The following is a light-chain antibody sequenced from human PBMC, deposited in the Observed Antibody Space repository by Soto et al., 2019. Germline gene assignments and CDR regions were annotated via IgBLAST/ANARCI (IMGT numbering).Light chain of an antibody. Sequence: EIVLTQSPGTLSLSPGERATLSCRASQSVNNNYLAWYQQKPGQAPRLLIYVASRRATDIPDRFSGSGSGADFTLTISRLEPEDFAVYYCQQYGSSPPITFGQGTRLEIK. CDR3: QQYGSSPPIT. CDR2: VAS. J-gene: IGKJ5*01. CDR1: QSVNNNY. V-gene: IGKV3-20*01.